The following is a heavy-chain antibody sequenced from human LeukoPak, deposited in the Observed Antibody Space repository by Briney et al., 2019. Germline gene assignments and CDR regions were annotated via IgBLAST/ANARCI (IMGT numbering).Heavy chain of an antibody. CDR1: GYTFTSYD. Sequence: ASVKVSCKASGYTFTSYDIIWVRQASEQGLEWMGWMNANSCHTGYAQKFQGRVTMTRTTSISTAYMKLTSLTSEDSAVYYCARSIVGVRKRNDYWGQGTLVTVSS. D-gene: IGHD1-26*01. J-gene: IGHJ4*02. V-gene: IGHV1-8*01. CDR3: ARSIVGVRKRNDY. CDR2: MNANSCHT.